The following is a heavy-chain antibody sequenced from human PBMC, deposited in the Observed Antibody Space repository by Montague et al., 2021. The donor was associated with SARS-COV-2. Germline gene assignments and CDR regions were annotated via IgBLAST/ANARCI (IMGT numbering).Heavy chain of an antibody. CDR2: ICYIGST. CDR1: GASISSDC. J-gene: IGHJ4*02. D-gene: IGHD3-10*01. V-gene: IGHV4-59*01. CDR3: AQSSVRGAPFDY. Sequence: SETLSLTCTVSGASISSDCWSWTRQPPRNGQEWTGYICYIGSTNYIYNNPSLRGRATTSVDSSENQFSLMLNSVAAADAAVYYCAQSSVRGAPFDYWGQGTLVTVSS.